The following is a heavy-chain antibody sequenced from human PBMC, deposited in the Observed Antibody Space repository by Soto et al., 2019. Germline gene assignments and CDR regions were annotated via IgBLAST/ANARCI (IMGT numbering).Heavy chain of an antibody. D-gene: IGHD3-10*01. V-gene: IGHV4-30-2*01. CDR2: IYHTGST. CDR3: AGRFGQPRVIDF. Sequence: QLQLQESGSGLVKPSQNLSLTCAVSGGYVTSLGYSWSWIRQPPGKGLEWIGYIYHTGSTYYNPSVKGRVAISLDRYKNHLSLPLSSVTAADTPVYFRAGRFGQPRVIDFWGQGTMVTVSS. CDR1: GGYVTSLGYS. J-gene: IGHJ4*02.